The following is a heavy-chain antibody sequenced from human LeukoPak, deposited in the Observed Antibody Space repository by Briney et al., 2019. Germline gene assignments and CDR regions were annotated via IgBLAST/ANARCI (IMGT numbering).Heavy chain of an antibody. V-gene: IGHV5-51*01. CDR2: IYPPDSDT. CDR3: ARSSTYSPYYFDS. Sequence: GGSLMISCKASGYLFRKNWIGWVRQMPGKGLEWMGIIYPPDSDTRYGREFQGQVTISVDESINTAYLQWSSLKASDTAMYYCARSSTYSPYYFDSWGQGTLVTVSS. CDR1: GYLFRKNW. D-gene: IGHD2-2*01. J-gene: IGHJ4*01.